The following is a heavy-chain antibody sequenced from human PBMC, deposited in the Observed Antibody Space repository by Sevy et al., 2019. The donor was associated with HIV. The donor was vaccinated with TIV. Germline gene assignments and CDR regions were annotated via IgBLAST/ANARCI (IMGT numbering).Heavy chain of an antibody. CDR1: GFSISPYA. CDR3: ARDAGYSTGWYAGY. CDR2: MSYDGSTR. D-gene: IGHD6-19*01. Sequence: GGSLRLSCAASGFSISPYAFHWVRQAPGKGLEWVELMSYDGSTRYYADSAKGRFAISKDNSKNTLYLQMNSLRIEDTAISYCARDAGYSTGWYAGYWGQGTLVTVSS. V-gene: IGHV3-30*09. J-gene: IGHJ4*02.